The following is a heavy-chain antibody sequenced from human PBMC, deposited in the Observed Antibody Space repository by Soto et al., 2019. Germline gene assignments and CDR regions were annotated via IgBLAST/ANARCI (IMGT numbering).Heavy chain of an antibody. V-gene: IGHV5-51*01. Sequence: GESLKISCKGSGYSFTSYWIGWVRQMPGKGLEWMGIIYPGDSDTRYSPSFQGQVTISADKSISTAYLQWSSLKASDTAMYYCARVDKYCSSTSCFDYWGQGTLVTVPS. CDR2: IYPGDSDT. J-gene: IGHJ4*02. D-gene: IGHD2-2*01. CDR1: GYSFTSYW. CDR3: ARVDKYCSSTSCFDY.